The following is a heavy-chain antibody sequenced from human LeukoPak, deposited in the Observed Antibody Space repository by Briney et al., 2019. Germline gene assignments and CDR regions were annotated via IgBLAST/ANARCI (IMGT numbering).Heavy chain of an antibody. CDR2: VTPRSGGT. Sequence: SSETVSRTAPGYTLTAYYLYWVRQAPGHGLEWMGWVTPRSGGTHNAQKFYGRVTMTKDTSISTDYMQLSRLRADDTPVDFCARAENLEMATMSAFDYWGQGTLVTVSS. CDR3: ARAENLEMATMSAFDY. V-gene: IGHV1-2*02. J-gene: IGHJ4*02. D-gene: IGHD5-24*01. CDR1: GYTLTAYY.